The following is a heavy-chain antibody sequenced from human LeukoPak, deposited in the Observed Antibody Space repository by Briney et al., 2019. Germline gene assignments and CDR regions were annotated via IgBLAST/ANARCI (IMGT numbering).Heavy chain of an antibody. V-gene: IGHV1-8*01. Sequence: ASVKVSCKASGYTFTSYDINWVRQATGQGLEWMGWMNPNSGNTGYAQKFQGRVTMTRNTSISTAYMELSSLRSEDTAVYYCAREYSSSWSDWFDPWGQGTLVTVPS. CDR3: AREYSSSWSDWFDP. CDR1: GYTFTSYD. J-gene: IGHJ5*02. D-gene: IGHD6-13*01. CDR2: MNPNSGNT.